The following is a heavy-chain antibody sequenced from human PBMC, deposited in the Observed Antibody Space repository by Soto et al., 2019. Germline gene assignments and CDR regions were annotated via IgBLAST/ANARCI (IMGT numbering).Heavy chain of an antibody. V-gene: IGHV3-74*01. CDR1: GFTFKMYW. CDR3: VRDDPGRPELFDY. J-gene: IGHJ4*02. CDR2: ITHDGTSA. D-gene: IGHD1-7*01. Sequence: EVHLVESGGGLVQPGGSLRLTCAVSGFTFKMYWMHWVRHAPGKGLVWVSRITHDGTSADYADSVKGRVTISRDNAKNTLYLEMKSLRAEDTAVYFCVRDDPGRPELFDYWGQGTLVTVSS.